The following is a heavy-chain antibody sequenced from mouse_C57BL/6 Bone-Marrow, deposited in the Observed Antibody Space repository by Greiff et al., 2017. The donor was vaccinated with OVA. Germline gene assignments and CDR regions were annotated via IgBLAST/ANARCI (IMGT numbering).Heavy chain of an antibody. CDR3: GIGTRSMIDAMDY. Sequence: QVQLQQPGAELVKPGASVKVSCKASGYTFTSYWMHWVKQRPGQGLEWIGRIHPSDSDTNYNQKFKGKATLTVDKSSSTAYMQLSSLTSEESAVYDCGIGTRSMIDAMDYWGQGTSVTVSS. D-gene: IGHD2-3*01. CDR2: IHPSDSDT. CDR1: GYTFTSYW. V-gene: IGHV1-74*01. J-gene: IGHJ4*01.